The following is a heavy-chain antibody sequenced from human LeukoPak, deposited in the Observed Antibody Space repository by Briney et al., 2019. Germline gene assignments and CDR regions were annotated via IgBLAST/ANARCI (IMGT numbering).Heavy chain of an antibody. CDR1: GFTFDDYA. V-gene: IGHV3-43*02. CDR3: AKDGNSGYDY. D-gene: IGHD5-12*01. CDR2: ISGDGGST. Sequence: GGSLRLSCAASGFTFDDYAMHWVRQAPGKGLEWVSLISGDGGSTYYADSVKGRFTISRDNCKNSLYLQMNSLRTEDTALYYWAKDGNSGYDYWGQGTLVTVSS. J-gene: IGHJ4*02.